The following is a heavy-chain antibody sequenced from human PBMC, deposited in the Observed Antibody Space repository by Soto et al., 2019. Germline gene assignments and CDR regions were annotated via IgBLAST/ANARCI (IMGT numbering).Heavy chain of an antibody. CDR3: ARDRADYDFWSGYYSSGSKLYDY. J-gene: IGHJ4*02. Sequence: GAPVKVSCKAPGYTFTSYCISWARHAPGQGLEWMGWISAYNGNTNYAQKLQGRVTMTTDTSTSTAYMELRSLRSDDTAVYYCARDRADYDFWSGYYSSGSKLYDYWGQGTLVTVSS. V-gene: IGHV1-18*01. CDR1: GYTFTSYC. CDR2: ISAYNGNT. D-gene: IGHD3-3*01.